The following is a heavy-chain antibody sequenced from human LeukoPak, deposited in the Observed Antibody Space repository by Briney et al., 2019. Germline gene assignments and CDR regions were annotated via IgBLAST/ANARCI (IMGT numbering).Heavy chain of an antibody. CDR2: ISDSGGST. Sequence: GGSLRLSCAASGFTFSAYAMSWVRQPPKKGLEWVSVISDSGGSTNYADSVKGRFTISRDNSKNTLHLQMNSLRAEVTAVYFCAKGGCSSTSCYVDSYIDYWGQGTLVTVSS. V-gene: IGHV3-23*01. CDR3: AKGGCSSTSCYVDSYIDY. D-gene: IGHD2-2*01. CDR1: GFTFSAYA. J-gene: IGHJ4*02.